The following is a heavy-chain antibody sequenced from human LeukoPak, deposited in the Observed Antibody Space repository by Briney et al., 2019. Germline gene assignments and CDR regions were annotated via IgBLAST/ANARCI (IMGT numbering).Heavy chain of an antibody. V-gene: IGHV3-23*01. J-gene: IGHJ3*02. CDR2: ITGSHGRT. Sequence: GGSLRLSCAASGFTFSSFAMTWVRQAPGKGLEWVSSITGSHGRTYTTDSVKGRFTISRDNSQNTLYPQMNSLRAEDTAVYYCARDLSAGVDAFDIWGQGTMVTVSS. CDR3: ARDLSAGVDAFDI. D-gene: IGHD3-3*01. CDR1: GFTFSSFA.